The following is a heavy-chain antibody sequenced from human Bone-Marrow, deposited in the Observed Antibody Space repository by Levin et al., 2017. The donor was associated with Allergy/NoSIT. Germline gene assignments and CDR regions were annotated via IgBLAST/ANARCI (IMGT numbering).Heavy chain of an antibody. J-gene: IGHJ5*02. V-gene: IGHV4-59*01. CDR2: IYYSGNT. CDR3: ARGGGTYYDFSTGSRNNWFDP. CDR1: GGSISDYH. D-gene: IGHD3-3*01. Sequence: SETLSLTCSVSGGSISDYHWSWTRQPPGKGLQWIGYIYYSGNTKNNLSLKSRATISEDRSKNPFSLTLTSLTAADTAAFHFARGGGTYYDFSTGSRNNWFDPWGQGILVTVSS.